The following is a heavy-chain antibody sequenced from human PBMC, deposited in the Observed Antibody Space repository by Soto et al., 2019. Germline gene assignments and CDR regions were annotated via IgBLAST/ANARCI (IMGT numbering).Heavy chain of an antibody. J-gene: IGHJ4*02. CDR3: TFGDNSFDY. D-gene: IGHD1-20*01. CDR2: ISYDGNNR. V-gene: IGHV3-30*03. Sequence: QVQLVESGGGVVQPGRSLRVSCAASGFTFSDYGIYWVRQAPGKGLEWVALISYDGNNREYGDSVKGRFTISRDNSKNTLYLQMNSLRVEDTAVYYCTFGDNSFDYWGQGTLVTVPS. CDR1: GFTFSDYG.